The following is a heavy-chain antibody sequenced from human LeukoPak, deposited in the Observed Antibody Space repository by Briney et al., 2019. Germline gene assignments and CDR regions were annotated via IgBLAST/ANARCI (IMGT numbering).Heavy chain of an antibody. CDR1: GFTFSSYG. V-gene: IGHV3-33*01. CDR2: IWYDGSNK. J-gene: IGHJ4*02. CDR3: ARDTPIDY. D-gene: IGHD2-15*01. Sequence: GGSLRLSCAASGFTFSSYGMHWVRQAPGKGLEWVAVIWYDGSNKYYADSVNGRVTISRDNSKNTMYRQMNSLRAENTAVEYCARDTPIDYWGQGTMVTVSS.